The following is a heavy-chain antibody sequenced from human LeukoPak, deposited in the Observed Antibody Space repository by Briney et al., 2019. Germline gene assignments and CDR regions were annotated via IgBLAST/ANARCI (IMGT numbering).Heavy chain of an antibody. D-gene: IGHD3-22*01. Sequence: PSETLSLTCAVSGGSISSSNWWSWVRQHPGKGLEWIGYIYYSGSTYHNPSLKSRVTISVDTSKNQFSLKLSSVTAADTAVYYCARDRGYYDSSGPEYFQHWGQGTLVTVSS. V-gene: IGHV4-31*11. J-gene: IGHJ1*01. CDR1: GGSISSSNW. CDR3: ARDRGYYDSSGPEYFQH. CDR2: IYYSGST.